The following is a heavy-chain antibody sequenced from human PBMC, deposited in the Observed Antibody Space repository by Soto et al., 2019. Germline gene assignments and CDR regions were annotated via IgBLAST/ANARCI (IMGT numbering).Heavy chain of an antibody. Sequence: QVQLQESGPGLVKPSETLSLTCTVSGGSISSYYWSWIRQPPGKGLEWIGYIYYSGSTNYNPSLKRPVTISVDTSQNQFSLKLSSVTAADTAVYYCARDLVGAFDYWGQGPLVTVSS. CDR2: IYYSGST. V-gene: IGHV4-59*01. J-gene: IGHJ4*02. CDR1: GGSISSYY. D-gene: IGHD1-26*01. CDR3: ARDLVGAFDY.